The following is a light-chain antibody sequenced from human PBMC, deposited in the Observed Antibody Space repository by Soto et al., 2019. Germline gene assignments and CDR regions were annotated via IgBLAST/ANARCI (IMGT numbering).Light chain of an antibody. CDR1: SSDVGGYNY. Sequence: QSALTQPASVSGSPGQSITISCTGTSSDVGGYNYVSWYQQHPGKAPKLMIYDASNRPSGVSNRFSGSKSGNTASLTIAGLQAEYEADYYCSSYTSSRTDVVFGGGTKLTVL. CDR2: DAS. J-gene: IGLJ2*01. CDR3: SSYTSSRTDVV. V-gene: IGLV2-14*01.